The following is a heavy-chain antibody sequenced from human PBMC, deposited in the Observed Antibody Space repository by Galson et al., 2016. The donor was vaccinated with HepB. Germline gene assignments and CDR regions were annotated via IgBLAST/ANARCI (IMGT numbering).Heavy chain of an antibody. CDR2: ISNSAGSI. V-gene: IGHV3-11*04. J-gene: IGHJ4*02. CDR3: ASQERRVWLEWELR. D-gene: IGHD1-26*01. Sequence: SLRLSCAVSGFTFRDYFLLWIRQAPGKGLEWVSYISNSAGSIYYADSVKGRFTVSRDNAKNSLYLQMNSLRAEDTAVYYCASQERRVWLEWELRWGQGTQVTVSS. CDR1: GFTFRDYF.